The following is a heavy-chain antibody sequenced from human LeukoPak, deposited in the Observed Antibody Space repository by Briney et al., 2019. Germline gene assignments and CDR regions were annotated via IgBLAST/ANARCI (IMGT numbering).Heavy chain of an antibody. Sequence: GGSLRLSCVAASGFRITNNWMTWIRRAPGKGLEWVANIKEDESQRYYLGSVKGRFTISRDNTKSSVYLQMNSLRVGDTALYYCARGRAVDVWGQGTMVTVSS. CDR3: ARGRAVDV. CDR2: IKEDESQR. V-gene: IGHV3-7*03. J-gene: IGHJ3*01. CDR1: GFRITNNW. D-gene: IGHD3-10*01.